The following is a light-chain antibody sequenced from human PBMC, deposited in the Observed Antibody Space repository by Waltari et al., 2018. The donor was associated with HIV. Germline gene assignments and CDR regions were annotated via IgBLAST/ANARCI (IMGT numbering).Light chain of an antibody. CDR2: AAS. V-gene: IGKV3-15*01. J-gene: IGKJ2*01. Sequence: DIVMTQFPGTLSVSPGARATLSCRASKSISSHLALYQQKPGQAPRLLIYAASNRATGIPARFSGSGSGTDFTLTISSLQPEDFAVYYCLQYTFWPPYTFGQGTKLEMK. CDR1: KSISSH. CDR3: LQYTFWPPYT.